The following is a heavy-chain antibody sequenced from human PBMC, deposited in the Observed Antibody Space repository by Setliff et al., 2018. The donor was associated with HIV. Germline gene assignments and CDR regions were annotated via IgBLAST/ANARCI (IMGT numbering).Heavy chain of an antibody. J-gene: IGHJ3*02. Sequence: GASVKVSCKSSGYTFSNFGVSWVRQAPGQGLEWLGYIKGYSGKTHFSPRLQGRLTMTTDTSTDTVYLELRSLASDDTAIYYCAREAPRYASGAFDMWGLGTMVTVSS. CDR3: AREAPRYASGAFDM. V-gene: IGHV1-18*01. CDR2: IKGYSGKT. D-gene: IGHD3-10*01. CDR1: GYTFSNFG.